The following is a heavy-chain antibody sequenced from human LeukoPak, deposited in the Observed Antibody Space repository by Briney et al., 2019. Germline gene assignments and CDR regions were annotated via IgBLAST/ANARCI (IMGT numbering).Heavy chain of an antibody. J-gene: IGHJ4*02. CDR2: ISSSSSYI. V-gene: IGHV3-21*01. Sequence: GGSLRLSCAASGFTFSSYSMNWVRQAPGKGLEWVSSISSSSSYIYYADSVKGRFTISRDNSKNTLYLQMNSLRAEDTAVYYCARVAEDTAMALFDYWGQGTLVTVSS. D-gene: IGHD5-18*01. CDR3: ARVAEDTAMALFDY. CDR1: GFTFSSYS.